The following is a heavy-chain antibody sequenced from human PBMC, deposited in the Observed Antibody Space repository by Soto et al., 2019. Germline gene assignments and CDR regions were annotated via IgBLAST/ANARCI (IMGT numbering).Heavy chain of an antibody. Sequence: ASVKVSCKASGYSISAYYIHWVRQAPGQGLEWMGWIDPKNGGTVSAQKFQGRLTMTRDTSISTVDMGLSGLTSDDTALYYCGRDDYVIFPFCGQGSLVTVSS. CDR1: GYSISAYY. D-gene: IGHD3-10*02. V-gene: IGHV1-2*02. CDR2: IDPKNGGT. J-gene: IGHJ4*02. CDR3: GRDDYVIFPF.